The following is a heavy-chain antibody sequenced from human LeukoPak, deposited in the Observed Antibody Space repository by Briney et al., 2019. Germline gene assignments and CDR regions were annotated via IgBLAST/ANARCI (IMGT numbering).Heavy chain of an antibody. Sequence: SETLSLTCTVSGGSISSYYWSWIRQPAGKGLEWIGRIYTSGSTNYNPSLKSRVTMSVDTSKNQFSLKLSSVTAADTAVYYCARDPSGYDLGYYYGMDVWGQGTTVTVSS. V-gene: IGHV4-4*07. CDR2: IYTSGST. J-gene: IGHJ6*02. D-gene: IGHD5-12*01. CDR3: ARDPSGYDLGYYYGMDV. CDR1: GGSISSYY.